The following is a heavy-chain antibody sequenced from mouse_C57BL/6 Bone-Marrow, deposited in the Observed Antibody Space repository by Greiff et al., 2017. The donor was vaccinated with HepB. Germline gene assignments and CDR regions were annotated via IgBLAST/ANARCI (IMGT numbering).Heavy chain of an antibody. CDR3: TREKPLYYYGSSYAMDY. Sequence: EVKLVESGEGLVKPGGSLKLSCAASGFTFSSYAMSWVRQTPEKRLEWVAYISSGGDYIYYADTVKGRFTISRDNARNTLYLQMSSLKSEDTAMYYCTREKPLYYYGSSYAMDYWGQGTSVTVSS. V-gene: IGHV5-9-1*02. J-gene: IGHJ4*01. CDR1: GFTFSSYA. D-gene: IGHD1-1*01. CDR2: ISSGGDYI.